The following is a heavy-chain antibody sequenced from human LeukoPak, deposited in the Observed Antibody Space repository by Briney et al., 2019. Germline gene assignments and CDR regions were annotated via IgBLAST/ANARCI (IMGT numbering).Heavy chain of an antibody. V-gene: IGHV3-23*01. CDR2: ISGSGGST. CDR3: AKEGRFQGAYYYYGMDV. J-gene: IGHJ6*02. CDR1: GFTFSSYA. Sequence: GGSLRLSCAASGFTFSSYAMGWVRQAPGKGLEWVSAISGSGGSTYYADSVKGRFTISRDNSKNTLYLQMNSLRAEDTAVYYCAKEGRFQGAYYYYGMDVWGQGTTVTVSS.